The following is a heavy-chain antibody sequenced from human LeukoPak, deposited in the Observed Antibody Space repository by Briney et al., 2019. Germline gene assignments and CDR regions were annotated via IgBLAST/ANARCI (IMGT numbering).Heavy chain of an antibody. CDR3: AHRLRIAVAGTDAFDI. CDR2: IYWDDDK. CDR1: GFSLSTSGVG. Sequence: SGPTLVNPTQTLTLTCTFSGFSLSTSGVGVGWIRQPPGKALEWLALIYWDDDKRYSPSLKSRLTITKDTSKNQVVLTMTNMDPVDTATYYCAHRLRIAVAGTDAFDIWGQGTMVTVSS. J-gene: IGHJ3*02. D-gene: IGHD6-19*01. V-gene: IGHV2-5*02.